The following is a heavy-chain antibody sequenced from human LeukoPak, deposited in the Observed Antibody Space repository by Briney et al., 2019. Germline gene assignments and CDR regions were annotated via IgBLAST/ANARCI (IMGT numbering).Heavy chain of an antibody. CDR2: NSGSGDNT. J-gene: IGHJ4*02. CDR3: AKGNFDY. CDR1: VFTFSSDA. Sequence: GGSLRLSCAASVFTFSSDAMSWVRQAPGKGLEWVSANSGSGDNTYYADSVKGRFTISRDNSKNTLYLQMNSLRAEDTAVYSCAKGNFDYWGQGTLVTVSS. V-gene: IGHV3-23*01. D-gene: IGHD2/OR15-2a*01.